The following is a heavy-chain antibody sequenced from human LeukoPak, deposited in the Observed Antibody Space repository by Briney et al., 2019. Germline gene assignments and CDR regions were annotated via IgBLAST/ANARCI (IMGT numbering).Heavy chain of an antibody. J-gene: IGHJ4*02. CDR3: AKDGGGPYYGSGSYWDY. CDR2: INWNGGST. Sequence: GGSLRLSCAASGFTFDDYGMNWVRQAPGKGLEWVSRINWNGGSTGYADSVKGRFTISRDNAMNSLYLQMNSLRAEDTALYYCAKDGGGPYYGSGSYWDYWGQGTLVTVSS. D-gene: IGHD3-10*01. CDR1: GFTFDDYG. V-gene: IGHV3-20*04.